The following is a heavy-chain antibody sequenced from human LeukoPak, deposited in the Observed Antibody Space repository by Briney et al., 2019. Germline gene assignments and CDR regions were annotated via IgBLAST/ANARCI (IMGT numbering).Heavy chain of an antibody. Sequence: GASVKVSCKASGYTFTSYYMHWVRQAPGQGLEWMGIINPSGGSTSFAQKFQAKLTMTRETSTSTVYMELSGLRSEDTAVYYCAREIVVVPAAMGFDPWGQGTLVTVSS. D-gene: IGHD2-2*01. V-gene: IGHV1-46*01. CDR1: GYTFTSYY. J-gene: IGHJ5*02. CDR3: AREIVVVPAAMGFDP. CDR2: INPSGGST.